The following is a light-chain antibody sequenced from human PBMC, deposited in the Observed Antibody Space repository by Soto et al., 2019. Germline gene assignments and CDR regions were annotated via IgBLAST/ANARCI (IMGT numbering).Light chain of an antibody. J-gene: IGKJ2*01. CDR2: EAT. V-gene: IGKV1-5*03. CDR1: QSITTG. Sequence: DIEMTQSPSTLSASVGDRATITCRASQSITTGLAWYQQKPGKAPKLLIYEATDVQTGVPSRFSGSGSGTEFSLTISSLQPEDFAIYYCQQYYNCQYTFGQGTKLEIK. CDR3: QQYYNCQYT.